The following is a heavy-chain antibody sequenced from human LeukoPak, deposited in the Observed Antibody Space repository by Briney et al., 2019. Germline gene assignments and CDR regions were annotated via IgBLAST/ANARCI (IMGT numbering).Heavy chain of an antibody. V-gene: IGHV4-34*01. J-gene: IGHJ5*02. D-gene: IGHD6-19*01. CDR3: ARGTGIAVT. CDR1: GGSFSGYY. Sequence: SETLSLTCAVYGGSFSGYYWSWIRQPPGKGLEWIGEINHSGSTNYNPSLKSRVTISVDTSKNQFSLKLSSVTAADTAVYYCARGTGIAVTWDQGTLVTVSS. CDR2: INHSGST.